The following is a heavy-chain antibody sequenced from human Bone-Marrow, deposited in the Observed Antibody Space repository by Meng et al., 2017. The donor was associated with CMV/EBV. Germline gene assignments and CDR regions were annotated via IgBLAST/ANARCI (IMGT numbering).Heavy chain of an antibody. CDR1: GFTFSGSA. CDR2: IRSKANSYAT. V-gene: IGHV3-73*01. Sequence: GGSLRLSCAASGFTFSGSAMHWVRQASGKGLEWVGRIRSKANSYATAYAASVKGRFTISRDDSKNTAYLQMNSLKTEDTAVYYCTTPDYPPVCWGQGTLVTVSS. CDR3: TTPDYPPVC. J-gene: IGHJ4*02. D-gene: IGHD4-11*01.